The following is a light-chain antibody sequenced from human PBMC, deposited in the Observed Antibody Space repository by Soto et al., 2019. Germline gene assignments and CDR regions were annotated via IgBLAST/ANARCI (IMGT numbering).Light chain of an antibody. V-gene: IGKV1-33*01. CDR1: QDISNY. J-gene: IGKJ5*01. Sequence: DIQMTQSPSSLSASVGDRVTITCQASQDISNYLNWYQQKPGKAPKLLIYDASNLETVVPSRFSGSGSGTDFTFTISSLQPEDIATDYCQQYDNLPITFGQGTRLQIK. CDR2: DAS. CDR3: QQYDNLPIT.